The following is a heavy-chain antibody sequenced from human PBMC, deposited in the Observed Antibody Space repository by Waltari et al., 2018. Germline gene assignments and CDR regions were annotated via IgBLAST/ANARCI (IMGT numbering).Heavy chain of an antibody. V-gene: IGHV3-30*03. Sequence: QAPLVASGGGVVQPVGSLRLSCATSGFTHSRFSIHWVRQAPGKGLQWVAAGSNDGIGRYADSVKGRFTVSRDNAKSAVSLQMNSLRPDDTAMYHWVRDRAFAVSLEDWGQGTPVTVSS. CDR3: VRDRAFAVSLED. CDR2: GSNDGIGR. D-gene: IGHD1-1*01. J-gene: IGHJ4*02. CDR1: GFTHSRFS.